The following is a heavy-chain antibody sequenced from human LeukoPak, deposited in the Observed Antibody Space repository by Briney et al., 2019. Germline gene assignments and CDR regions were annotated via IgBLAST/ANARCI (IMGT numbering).Heavy chain of an antibody. D-gene: IGHD6-13*01. CDR2: INPNTGGT. V-gene: IGHV1-2*02. CDR1: GYTFTGDV. J-gene: IGHJ4*02. CDR3: ARVGGSWYLRLGS. Sequence: ASVKVSCKASGYTFTGDVTHSVRQAPGQGLEWMGWINPNTGGTDYAQKFQGRVTMTRDASISTVYMELSSLRSDDTAMYYCARVGGSWYLRLGSWGQGTLVTVSS.